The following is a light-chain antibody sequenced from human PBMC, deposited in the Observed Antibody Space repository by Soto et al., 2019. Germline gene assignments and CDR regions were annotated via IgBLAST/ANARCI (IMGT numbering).Light chain of an antibody. CDR2: SNN. CDR3: AAWDDSLSGPEV. J-gene: IGLJ1*01. V-gene: IGLV1-47*02. CDR1: SSNIGSNY. Sequence: QSVLTQPPSASGTPGQRVTISCSGSSSNIGSNYVYWYQQLPGTAPKLLIYSNNQRPSGVPDRFSGSKSGTSASLAISGLRSEDEADYYCAAWDDSLSGPEVFGTGTKLTVL.